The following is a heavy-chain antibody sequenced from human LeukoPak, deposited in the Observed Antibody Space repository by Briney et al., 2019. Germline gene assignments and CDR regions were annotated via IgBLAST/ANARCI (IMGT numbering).Heavy chain of an antibody. J-gene: IGHJ6*03. CDR3: AREVAAAGTHYYYYYYMDV. CDR1: GGSNSSYY. Sequence: SETLSLTCTVSGGSNSSYYWSWIRQPPGKGLEWIGYIYYSGSTNYNPSLKSRVTISVDTSKNQFSLKLSSVTAADTAVYYCAREVAAAGTHYYYYYYMDVWGKGTTVTISS. D-gene: IGHD6-13*01. CDR2: IYYSGST. V-gene: IGHV4-59*01.